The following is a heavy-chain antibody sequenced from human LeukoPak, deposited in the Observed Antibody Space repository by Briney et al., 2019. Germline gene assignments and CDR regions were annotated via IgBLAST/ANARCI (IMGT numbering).Heavy chain of an antibody. J-gene: IGHJ6*03. CDR2: ISGSGGST. V-gene: IGHV3-23*01. CDR1: GFTFSSYA. D-gene: IGHD3-3*01. CDR3: AKAPNTIFGVVISYYYYMDV. Sequence: GGSLRLSCAASGFTFSSYATSWVRQAPGKGLEWVSAISGSGGSTYYADSVRGRFTISRDNSKHTLYLQMNSLRAEDTAVYYCAKAPNTIFGVVISYYYYMDVWGKGTTVTVSS.